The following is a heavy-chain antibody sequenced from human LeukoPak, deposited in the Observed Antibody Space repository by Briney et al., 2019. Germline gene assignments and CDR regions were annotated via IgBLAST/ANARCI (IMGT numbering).Heavy chain of an antibody. CDR1: GGSFSGYY. CDR3: AGTYYDFWSGYYSHWFDP. CDR2: INHSGST. V-gene: IGHV4-34*01. D-gene: IGHD3-3*01. Sequence: SETLSLTCAVYGGSFSGYYWSWIRQPPGKGLEWIGEINHSGSTNYNPSLKSRVTISVGTSKNQFSLKLSSVTAADTAVYYCAGTYYDFWSGYYSHWFDPWGQGTLVTVSS. J-gene: IGHJ5*02.